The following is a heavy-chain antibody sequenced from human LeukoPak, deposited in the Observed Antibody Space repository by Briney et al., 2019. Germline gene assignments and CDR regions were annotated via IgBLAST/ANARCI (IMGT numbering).Heavy chain of an antibody. D-gene: IGHD4-17*01. CDR1: GFTFINYS. CDR3: ARRVGTVITSYWYFDL. V-gene: IGHV3-21*04. Sequence: GGSLRLSCSASGFTFINYSMNWVRQAPGKGLEWVSSISSSRNYIYYADSVKGRFTISRDNAKNSLYLQMNSLRAEDTALYYCARRVGTVITSYWYFDLWGRGTLVTVSS. CDR2: ISSSRNYI. J-gene: IGHJ2*01.